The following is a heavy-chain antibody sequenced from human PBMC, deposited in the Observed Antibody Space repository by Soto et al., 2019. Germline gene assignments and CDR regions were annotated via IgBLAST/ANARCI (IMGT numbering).Heavy chain of an antibody. D-gene: IGHD3-9*01. CDR1: GYTFSSYTFTTYA. CDR2: VNGGNGNT. J-gene: IGHJ4*02. Sequence: ASVKVSCKASGYTFSSYTFTTYAMHWVRQAPGQGLEWMGWVNGGNGNTKYSQKFQGRITITRDTAASAAYMELSSLRPEDTAISFRARGVATGYYSSCDFWGQGMQVTVSS. CDR3: ARGVATGYYSSCDF. V-gene: IGHV1-3*01.